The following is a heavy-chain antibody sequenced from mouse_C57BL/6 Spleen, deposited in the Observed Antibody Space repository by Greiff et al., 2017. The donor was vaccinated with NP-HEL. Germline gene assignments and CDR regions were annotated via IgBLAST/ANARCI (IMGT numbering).Heavy chain of an antibody. Sequence: EVQLQQSGPELVKPGASVKISCKASGYTFTDYYMNWVKQSHGKSLEWIGDINPNNGGTSYNQKFKGKATLTVDKSSSTAYMELRSLTSEDSAVYYCARWDSSGYPGGYYAMDYWGQGTSVTVSS. CDR2: INPNNGGT. J-gene: IGHJ4*01. V-gene: IGHV1-26*01. D-gene: IGHD3-2*02. CDR3: ARWDSSGYPGGYYAMDY. CDR1: GYTFTDYY.